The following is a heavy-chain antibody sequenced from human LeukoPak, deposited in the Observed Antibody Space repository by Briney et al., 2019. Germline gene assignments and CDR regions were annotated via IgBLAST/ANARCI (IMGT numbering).Heavy chain of an antibody. V-gene: IGHV1-2*02. J-gene: IGHJ1*01. Sequence: ASVKVSCKASGYTFTVFCIHWVRQAPGQGLEWMGWLNPISGGTNYAQNFQGRVAMTRDTSISTGYRELSRLRSDDTAVYYCARDLDNYSGSGSYYNGDPLFQHWGQGTLVTVSS. CDR1: GYTFTVFC. CDR3: ARDLDNYSGSGSYYNGDPLFQH. D-gene: IGHD3-10*01. CDR2: LNPISGGT.